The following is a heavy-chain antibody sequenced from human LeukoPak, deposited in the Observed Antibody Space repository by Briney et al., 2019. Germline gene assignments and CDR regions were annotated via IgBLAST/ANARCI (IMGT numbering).Heavy chain of an antibody. V-gene: IGHV1-2*02. CDR1: GYTFTGYY. J-gene: IGHJ5*02. D-gene: IGHD6-19*01. Sequence: ASVKVSCKASGYTFTGYYMHWVRQAPGQGLEWVGWINPNSGGAKYAQKFQDRVTMTRDTSISTAYMGLSRLRSDDTAVYYCAKGRVVAGSRSLTYHWLDPWGQGTLVTVSS. CDR2: INPNSGGA. CDR3: AKGRVVAGSRSLTYHWLDP.